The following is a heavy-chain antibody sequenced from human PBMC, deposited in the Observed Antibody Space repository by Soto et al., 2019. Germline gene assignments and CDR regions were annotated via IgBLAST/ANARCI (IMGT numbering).Heavy chain of an antibody. CDR2: IIPIFGTA. V-gene: IGHV1-69*13. J-gene: IGHJ6*02. D-gene: IGHD6-13*01. CDR3: ASGVYSSSWYGYYYYGMDV. CDR1: GGTFSSYA. Sequence: GASVKVSCKASGGTFSSYAISWVRQAPGQGLEWMGGIIPIFGTANYAQKFQGRVTITADESTSTAYMELSSLRSEDTAVYYCASGVYSSSWYGYYYYGMDVWGQGTTVTVSS.